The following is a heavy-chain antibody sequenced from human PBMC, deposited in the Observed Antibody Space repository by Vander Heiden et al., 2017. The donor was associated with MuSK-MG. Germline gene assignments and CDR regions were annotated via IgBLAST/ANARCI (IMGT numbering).Heavy chain of an antibody. CDR2: IRYDGSNK. CDR1: GFTFSSYG. V-gene: IGHV3-30*02. CDR3: AKDPRECSVDTAFGSV. D-gene: IGHD5-18*01. Sequence: QVQLVESGGGVVQPGGSLRLSCAASGFTFSSYGMHWVRQAPGKGLEWVAFIRYDGSNKYYADSVKGRFTISRDNSKNTLYLQMNSLRAEDTAVYYCAKDPRECSVDTAFGSVWGQGTLVTVSS. J-gene: IGHJ4*02.